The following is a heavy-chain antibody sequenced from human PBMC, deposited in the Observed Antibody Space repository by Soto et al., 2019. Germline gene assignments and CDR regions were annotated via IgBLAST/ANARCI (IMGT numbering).Heavy chain of an antibody. V-gene: IGHV3-30-3*01. CDR3: ARDPSTGYSSSNFYYGMDV. J-gene: IGHJ6*02. Sequence: QPGGSLRLSCAASGFTFSSYAMHWVRQAPGKGLEWVAVISYDGSNKYYADSVKGRFTISRDNSKNTLYLQMNSLRAEDTAVYYCARDPSTGYSSSNFYYGMDVWGQGTTVTVSS. CDR1: GFTFSSYA. CDR2: ISYDGSNK. D-gene: IGHD6-13*01.